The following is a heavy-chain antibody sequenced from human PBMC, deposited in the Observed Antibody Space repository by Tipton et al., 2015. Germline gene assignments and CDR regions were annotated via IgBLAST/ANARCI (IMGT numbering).Heavy chain of an antibody. Sequence: QSGAEGKKPGASVKVSCKTAGYTFTSYGISWVRQAPGQGLEWMGWISGYNGNTNYAQKLQGRVTMTTDTSTSTTYMELRRLRSDDTAVYYCARDYYDYNDSSGYYLGWFDPWGQGTLVTVSS. D-gene: IGHD3-22*01. CDR3: ARDYYDYNDSSGYYLGWFDP. V-gene: IGHV1-18*01. CDR2: ISGYNGNT. J-gene: IGHJ5*02. CDR1: GYTFTSYG.